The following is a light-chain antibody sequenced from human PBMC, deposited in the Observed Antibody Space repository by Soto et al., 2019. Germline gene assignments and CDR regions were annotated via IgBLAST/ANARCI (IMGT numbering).Light chain of an antibody. CDR3: ATWDDSLFGHV. J-gene: IGLJ1*01. V-gene: IGLV1-44*01. CDR1: SSDVGSNT. Sequence: LTQPPSASATPGQRVTISCSGRSSDVGSNTVNWYQQFPGAAPKLLIYSNDQRPSGVPDRFSASKSGTSASLAISGLQSEDEADYYCATWDDSLFGHVFGTGTKVTVL. CDR2: SND.